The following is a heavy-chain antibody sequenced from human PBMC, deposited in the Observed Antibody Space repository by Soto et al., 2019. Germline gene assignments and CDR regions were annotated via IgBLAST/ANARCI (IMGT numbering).Heavy chain of an antibody. V-gene: IGHV1-18*04. CDR1: GYTFTNYG. CDR2: ISTNSGHT. J-gene: IGHJ5*02. Sequence: QVQLVQSGTEVKKPGASVKVSCKASGYTFTNYGITWVRQAPGQGLEWMGWISTNSGHTDYAQKFRGRVTMTTDRSTTTAYMDLRSLRSDDTALYYFAREEFRQVDHWGQGTLVIVSS. CDR3: AREEFRQVDH. D-gene: IGHD3-10*01.